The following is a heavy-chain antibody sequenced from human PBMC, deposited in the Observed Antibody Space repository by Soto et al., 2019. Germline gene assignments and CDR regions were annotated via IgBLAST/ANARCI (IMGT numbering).Heavy chain of an antibody. V-gene: IGHV3-30-3*01. D-gene: IGHD4-17*01. Sequence: QVQLVESGGGVVQPGRSLRLSCLASGFTFRTYAMHWVRQAPGKGLEWVAGISYDGTYIYYADSVKGRFSISRDNSKNNLYLQMNSLRAEDTAVHYCAVGYGGSRRNWFDPWGQGTLVTVSS. CDR2: ISYDGTYI. J-gene: IGHJ5*02. CDR3: AVGYGGSRRNWFDP. CDR1: GFTFRTYA.